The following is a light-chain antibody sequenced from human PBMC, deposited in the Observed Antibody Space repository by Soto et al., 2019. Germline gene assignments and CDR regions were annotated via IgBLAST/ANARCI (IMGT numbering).Light chain of an antibody. V-gene: IGKV3-20*01. J-gene: IGKJ1*01. CDR1: QTITSN. CDR3: QQYGSPGT. CDR2: GAS. Sequence: VMTQSPATLSLSPGNTVTLSCRANQTITSNLAWYQQKPGQAPSLLIYGASTRATGIPVRFSGSGSGTDFTLTISRLEPEDFAVYYCQQYGSPGTFGQGTKVDIK.